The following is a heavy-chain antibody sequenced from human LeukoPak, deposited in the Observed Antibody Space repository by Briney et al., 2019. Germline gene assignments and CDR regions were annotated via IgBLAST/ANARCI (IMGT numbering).Heavy chain of an antibody. J-gene: IGHJ4*02. CDR3: ARESPTDGYSYGSPLLGFDY. CDR1: GGSISSSSYY. D-gene: IGHD5-18*01. V-gene: IGHV4-39*07. CDR2: IYYSGST. Sequence: SETLSLTCTVSGGSISSSSYYWGWIRQPPGKGLEWIGSIYYSGSTYYNPSLKSRVTISVDTSRNQFSLKLSSVTAADTAVYYCARESPTDGYSYGSPLLGFDYWGQGTLVTVSS.